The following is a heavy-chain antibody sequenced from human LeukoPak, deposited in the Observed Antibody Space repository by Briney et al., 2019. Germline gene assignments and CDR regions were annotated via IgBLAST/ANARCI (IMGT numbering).Heavy chain of an antibody. CDR3: ARDRVSGSSSWYGMDV. Sequence: GGSLRLSCAASGFTGFTFSSYWMSWVRQAPGKGLEWVANIKQDGGEKYYVDSVKGRFTISRDNAKSSLYLHMNSLKAEDTAVYYCARDRVSGSSSWYGMDVWGQGTTVTVSS. J-gene: IGHJ6*02. CDR2: IKQDGGEK. CDR1: GFTGFTFSSYW. D-gene: IGHD6-13*01. V-gene: IGHV3-7*05.